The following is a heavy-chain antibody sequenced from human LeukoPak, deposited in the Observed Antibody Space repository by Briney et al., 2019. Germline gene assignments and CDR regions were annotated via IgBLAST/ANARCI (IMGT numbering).Heavy chain of an antibody. V-gene: IGHV4-59*11. CDR3: ARTYYGVGWFDP. J-gene: IGHJ5*02. CDR1: GDSISSHY. D-gene: IGHD4-17*01. CDR2: IYYSGST. Sequence: PSETLSLTCTVSGDSISSHYWSWLRQPPGKGLEWLGYIYYSGSTNYNPSLKSRVTISVDTSKNQFSLKLSSVTAADTAVYYCARTYYGVGWFDPWGQGTLVTVSS.